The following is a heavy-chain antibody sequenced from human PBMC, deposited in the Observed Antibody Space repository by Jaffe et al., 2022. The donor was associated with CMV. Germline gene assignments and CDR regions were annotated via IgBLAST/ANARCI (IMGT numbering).Heavy chain of an antibody. CDR2: ISAYNGNT. V-gene: IGHV1-18*01. CDR1: GYTFTSYG. CDR3: ARVWGLRRDGYNFAFDI. D-gene: IGHD5-12*01. J-gene: IGHJ3*02. Sequence: QVQLVQSGAEVKKPGASVKVSCKASGYTFTSYGISWVRQAPGQGLEWMGWISAYNGNTNYAQKLQGRVTMTTDTSTSTAYMELRSLRSDDTAVYYCARVWGLRRDGYNFAFDIWGQGTMVTVSS.